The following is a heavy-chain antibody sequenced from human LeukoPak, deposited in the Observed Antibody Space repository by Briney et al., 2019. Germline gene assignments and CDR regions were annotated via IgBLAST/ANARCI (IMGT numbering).Heavy chain of an antibody. Sequence: GGSLRLSCAASGFTFGDYAMHWVRQAPGKGLEWVSGISWDGGTIAYADSVKGRFTISRDNAKNSLYLQMNSLRAEDTALYYFAKASGSSSTHTPDYWGQGTLVTVSS. CDR2: ISWDGGTI. CDR1: GFTFGDYA. V-gene: IGHV3-9*01. J-gene: IGHJ4*02. CDR3: AKASGSSSTHTPDY. D-gene: IGHD2-15*01.